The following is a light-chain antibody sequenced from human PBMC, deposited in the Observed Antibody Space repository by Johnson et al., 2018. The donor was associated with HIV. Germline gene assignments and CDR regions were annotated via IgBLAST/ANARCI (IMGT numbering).Light chain of an antibody. CDR1: SSNIGNNY. V-gene: IGLV1-51*01. CDR3: GTWDSSLTASV. Sequence: QAVLTQPPSVSAAPGQKVIISCSGSSSNIGNNYVSWYQQLPGTAPKLLIYDNNKRPSGIPGRFSGSKSGTSATLDITGLQTGDEADYYCGTWDSSLTASVFGTGTKVTVL. J-gene: IGLJ1*01. CDR2: DNN.